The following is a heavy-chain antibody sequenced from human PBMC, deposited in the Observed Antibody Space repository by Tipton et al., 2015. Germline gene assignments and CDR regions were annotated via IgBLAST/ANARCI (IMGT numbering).Heavy chain of an antibody. J-gene: IGHJ4*02. CDR2: ISHSGNT. CDR3: ARARGRHGGLFDS. D-gene: IGHD4-23*01. V-gene: IGHV4-38-2*01. CDR1: GYSIGGAYH. Sequence: TLSLTCAVSGYSIGGAYHWDWIRQPPGKGLEWIGSISHSGNTYYNPSLKTRVTISIDTSKNQFSLKLRSVTASDTAVYYCARARGRHGGLFDSWGQGILVTVSS.